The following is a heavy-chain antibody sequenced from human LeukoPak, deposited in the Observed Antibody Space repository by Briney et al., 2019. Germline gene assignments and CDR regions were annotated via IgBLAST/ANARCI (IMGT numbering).Heavy chain of an antibody. CDR3: AKDLGFWSGYAFDI. CDR2: INSDCSGT. V-gene: IGHV3-74*01. J-gene: IGHJ3*02. D-gene: IGHD3-3*01. Sequence: PGGSLRLSCAASGFTFSSYWMHWVRQAPGKGLVWVSRINSDCSGTSYADSVKGWFTISRDNSKNTLYLQMNSLKAEDSAVYYCAKDLGFWSGYAFDIWGQGTMVTVSS. CDR1: GFTFSSYW.